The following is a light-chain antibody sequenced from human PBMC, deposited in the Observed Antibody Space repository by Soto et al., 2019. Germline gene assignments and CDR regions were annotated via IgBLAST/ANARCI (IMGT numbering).Light chain of an antibody. CDR3: QQYGTSGT. J-gene: IGKJ4*01. V-gene: IGKV3-20*01. CDR1: QRVSSNY. Sequence: EIVLTQSPGTLSLSPGERATLSCRASQRVSSNYLAWYQQKPGQAPRLLIYGASSRATGIPDRFSGSGSGTDFTLTISRLEPEDVEVYYCQQYGTSGTFGGGTKVEIK. CDR2: GAS.